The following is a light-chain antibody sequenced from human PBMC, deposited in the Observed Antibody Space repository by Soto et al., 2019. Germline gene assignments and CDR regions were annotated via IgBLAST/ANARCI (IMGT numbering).Light chain of an antibody. CDR3: QQSDYWPPLT. Sequence: EIVLTQSPATLSLSPGERVTLSCRASRSISSSLAWYQQRPGQPPRLLIYDASHRATGIPVRFSGSGSGTDFTLTISSLEPEDFAVYYCQQSDYWPPLTFGGGTKVEIK. CDR2: DAS. CDR1: RSISSS. V-gene: IGKV3-11*01. J-gene: IGKJ4*01.